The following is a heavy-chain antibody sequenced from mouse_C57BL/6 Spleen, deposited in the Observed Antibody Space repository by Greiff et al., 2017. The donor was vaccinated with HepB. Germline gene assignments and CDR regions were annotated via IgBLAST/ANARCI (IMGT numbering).Heavy chain of an antibody. J-gene: IGHJ1*03. CDR1: GISITTGNYR. D-gene: IGHD2-3*01. Sequence: DVMLVESGPGLVKPSQTVFLTCTVTGISITTGNYRWSWIRQFPGNKLEWIGYIYYSGTITYNPSLTNRTTIARDTPKNQFFLEMNSLTAEDTATYYCTRDGYYPGWYFDVWGTGTTVTVSS. CDR2: IYYSGTI. V-gene: IGHV3-5*01. CDR3: TRDGYYPGWYFDV.